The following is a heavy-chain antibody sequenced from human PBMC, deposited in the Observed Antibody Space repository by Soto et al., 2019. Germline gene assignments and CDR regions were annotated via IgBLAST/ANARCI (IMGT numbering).Heavy chain of an antibody. CDR3: TADYGLGSYRFDY. Sequence: PSETLSLTCTVSGDSFSSYSWSWIRLPPGKGLEWIGYVYNSGSTTYSPSLKSRLTMSVDTSKSQISLTLSSVTAADTAIYYCTADYGLGSYRFDYWGQGTLVTVSS. V-gene: IGHV4-59*01. J-gene: IGHJ4*02. CDR2: VYNSGST. D-gene: IGHD3-10*01. CDR1: GDSFSSYS.